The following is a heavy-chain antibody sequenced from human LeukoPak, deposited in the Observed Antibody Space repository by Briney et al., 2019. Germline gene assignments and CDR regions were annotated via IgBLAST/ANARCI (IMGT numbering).Heavy chain of an antibody. D-gene: IGHD3-10*01. Sequence: ASVKVSCKASGYTFSSYGISWVRQAPGQGLEWMGWIRAYNGNTDYAQNLRGRLIMTTDTSTSTAYMELRSLRSDDTAVYYCARDSVDGSGTYYNDSPDYWGQGTLVTVSS. CDR3: ARDSVDGSGTYYNDSPDY. V-gene: IGHV1-18*01. CDR1: GYTFSSYG. CDR2: IRAYNGNT. J-gene: IGHJ4*02.